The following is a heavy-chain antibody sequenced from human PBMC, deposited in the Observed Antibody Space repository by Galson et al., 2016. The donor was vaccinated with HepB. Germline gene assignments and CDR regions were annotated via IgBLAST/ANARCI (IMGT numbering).Heavy chain of an antibody. D-gene: IGHD3-9*01. CDR3: ATTPILRYFDWLRSQGHERFDY. CDR2: ISSSSSYI. V-gene: IGHV3-21*01. CDR1: GFTFSSYS. J-gene: IGHJ4*02. Sequence: SLRLSCAASGFTFSSYSMNRVRQAPGKGLEWVSSISSSSSYIYYADSVKGRFTISRDNAKNSLYLQMNSLGAEDTAVYYCATTPILRYFDWLRSQGHERFDYWGQGTLVTVSS.